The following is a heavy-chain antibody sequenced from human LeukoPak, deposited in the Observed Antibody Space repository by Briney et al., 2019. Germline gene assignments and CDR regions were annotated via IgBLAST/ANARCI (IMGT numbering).Heavy chain of an antibody. D-gene: IGHD2-21*01. CDR3: ATYSCTHANCYMFDY. V-gene: IGHV3-7*01. CDR1: GFTLSSYW. J-gene: IGHJ4*02. CDR2: IKQGGSET. Sequence: GGSLRLSCAASGFTLSSYWMTWVRLAPGKGLEWVALIKQGGSETYYVDSVKGRFTVSRDNAKNSLYLQMNSLRDEDTAVYHCATYSCTHANCYMFDYWGQGTLVTVSS.